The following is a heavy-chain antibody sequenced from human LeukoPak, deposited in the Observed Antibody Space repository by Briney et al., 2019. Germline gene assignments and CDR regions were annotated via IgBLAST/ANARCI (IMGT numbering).Heavy chain of an antibody. Sequence: GGSLRLSCAASGFTFNSNAMSWVRQAPGKGLEWVSAISASGSITYYADSVKGRFTISRDNSKNTLFLQMNSLRAEDTAEYYCAKVEGVAGPGDYWGQGTLVTVSS. V-gene: IGHV3-23*01. D-gene: IGHD6-19*01. CDR2: ISASGSIT. CDR3: AKVEGVAGPGDY. CDR1: GFTFNSNA. J-gene: IGHJ4*02.